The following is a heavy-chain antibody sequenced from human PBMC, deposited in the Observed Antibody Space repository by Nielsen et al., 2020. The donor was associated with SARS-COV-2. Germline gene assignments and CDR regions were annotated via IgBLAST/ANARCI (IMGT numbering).Heavy chain of an antibody. CDR3: ARRWYGSGSDREAFDI. CDR1: GFIFSDYA. Sequence: GGSLRLSCAASGFIFSDYAMAWVRQAPGKGLEWVAAIDGTSSYIYYADAVKGRLTISRDNAKNSLFLQMDSLRAEDTAVYYCARRWYGSGSDREAFDIWGRGTMVTISS. D-gene: IGHD3-10*01. J-gene: IGHJ3*02. CDR2: IDGTSSYI. V-gene: IGHV3-21*01.